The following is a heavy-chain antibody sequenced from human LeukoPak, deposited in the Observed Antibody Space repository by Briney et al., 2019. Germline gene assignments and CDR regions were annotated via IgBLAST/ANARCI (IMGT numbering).Heavy chain of an antibody. CDR2: ISYDGSNK. CDR3: AKSSLPEGAT. V-gene: IGHV3-30*18. J-gene: IGHJ3*01. D-gene: IGHD2-2*01. Sequence: PGGSLRLSCAASGFTFSSYGMHWVRQAPGKGMEWVAVISYDGSNKYYADSVKGRFTISRDNSKNTLYLQMNSLRAEDTAVYYCAKSSLPEGATWGQGTMVTVSS. CDR1: GFTFSSYG.